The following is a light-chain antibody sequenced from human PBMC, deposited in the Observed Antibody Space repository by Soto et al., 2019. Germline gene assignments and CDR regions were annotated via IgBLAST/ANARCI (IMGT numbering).Light chain of an antibody. CDR2: AAS. J-gene: IGKJ4*01. CDR1: QGIRNS. V-gene: IGKV1-27*01. Sequence: DIQMTQSPSFLSASVGDRVTITCRASQGIRNSLAWYQHKPGKVPKLLIYAASTLYSGVSSRFSGRGSGTDFTLTIGSLQPEDVAVYYCQKHSSVPFTFGGGTKVEIK. CDR3: QKHSSVPFT.